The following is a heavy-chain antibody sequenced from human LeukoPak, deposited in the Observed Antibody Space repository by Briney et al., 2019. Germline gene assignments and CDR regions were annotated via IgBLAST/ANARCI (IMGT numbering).Heavy chain of an antibody. CDR1: GGSISSGGYY. V-gene: IGHV4-30-2*01. Sequence: SETLSLTCTVSGGSISSGGYYWSWIRQPPGKGLEWIGYIYHSGSTYYNPSLKGRVTISVDRSKNQFSLKLSSVTAADTAVYYCARVIVVPAAYFAYWGQGTLVTVSS. J-gene: IGHJ4*02. CDR3: ARVIVVPAAYFAY. D-gene: IGHD2-2*01. CDR2: IYHSGST.